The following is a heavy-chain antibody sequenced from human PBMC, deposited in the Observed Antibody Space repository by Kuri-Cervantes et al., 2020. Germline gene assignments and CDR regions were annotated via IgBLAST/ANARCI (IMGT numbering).Heavy chain of an antibody. CDR3: AKDHGSSWNYYYFDY. V-gene: IGHV3-30*02. D-gene: IGHD6-13*01. CDR1: GFTFSSYG. J-gene: IGHJ4*02. Sequence: GESLRLSCAASGFTFSSYGMHWVRQAPGKGLEWVAVIWYDGSNKYYADSVKGQFTISRDDSKNTLYLQMNSLRAEDTAVYYCAKDHGSSWNYYYFDYWGQGTLVTVSS. CDR2: IWYDGSNK.